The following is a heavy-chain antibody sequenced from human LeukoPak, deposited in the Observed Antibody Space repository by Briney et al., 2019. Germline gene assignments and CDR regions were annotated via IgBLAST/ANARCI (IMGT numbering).Heavy chain of an antibody. V-gene: IGHV3-23*01. Sequence: PGGSLRLSCAASGFTFTSYAMSWVRQAPGKGLEWVSTISENGGKTHYPDSVKGRFTISRDTSRNTLYLQLNSLRAEDTAIYYCAKAFGASYGYFDYWGQGTLVTVSS. CDR1: GFTFTSYA. D-gene: IGHD1-26*01. CDR3: AKAFGASYGYFDY. J-gene: IGHJ4*02. CDR2: ISENGGKT.